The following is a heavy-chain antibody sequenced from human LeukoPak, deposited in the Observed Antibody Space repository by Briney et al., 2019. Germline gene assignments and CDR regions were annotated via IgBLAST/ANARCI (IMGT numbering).Heavy chain of an antibody. Sequence: ASETLSLTCTVSGGSISSYYWSWIRQPPGKGLEWIGYIYYSGSTNYDPSLKSRVTISVDTSKNQFSLKLSSVTAADTAVYYCARAFSGGSYHDYWGQGTLVTVPS. CDR2: IYYSGST. V-gene: IGHV4-59*01. CDR1: GGSISSYY. D-gene: IGHD1-26*01. CDR3: ARAFSGGSYHDY. J-gene: IGHJ4*02.